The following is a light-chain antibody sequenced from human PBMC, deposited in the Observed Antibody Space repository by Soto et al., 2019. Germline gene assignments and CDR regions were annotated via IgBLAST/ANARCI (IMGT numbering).Light chain of an antibody. CDR2: EVT. CDR3: GSYAGSNPFV. V-gene: IGLV2-8*01. Sequence: QSALTQPPPASGSPGQSVTISCTGTSSDIGDYDSVSWYQQLPGKAPKLIIYEVTQRPSRVPDRFSGSRSGNTASLTVSGLQAEDEGDYYCGSYAGSNPFVCGAGTKLTVL. CDR1: SSDIGDYDS. J-gene: IGLJ1*01.